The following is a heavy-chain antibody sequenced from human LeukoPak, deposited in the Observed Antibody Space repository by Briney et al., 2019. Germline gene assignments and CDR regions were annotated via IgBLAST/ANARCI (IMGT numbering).Heavy chain of an antibody. CDR2: ISSGSSTI. D-gene: IGHD2-15*01. Sequence: PGGSLRLSCAASGFTFGSYSLSWVRQSPGKGLEWVSYISSGSSTIHYADSVRGRFTLSRDNAKNSLYLQMNSLRAEDTAVYYCARLPITPGIYGMDVWGQGTTVTVSS. CDR1: GFTFGSYS. V-gene: IGHV3-48*01. J-gene: IGHJ6*02. CDR3: ARLPITPGIYGMDV.